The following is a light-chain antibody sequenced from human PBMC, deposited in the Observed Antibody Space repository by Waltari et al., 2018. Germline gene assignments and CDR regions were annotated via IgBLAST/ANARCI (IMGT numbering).Light chain of an antibody. CDR1: QRISSY. Sequence: DIQMTQSPSSLSASVGDRVTITCRASQRISSYLNWYQQIPGKAPKHLIYGASSLQSGVPSRFSGSGSGTDFSLTISSLESEDFATYYCQQSYSLPNTFGQGTKVDI. V-gene: IGKV1-39*01. CDR3: QQSYSLPNT. CDR2: GAS. J-gene: IGKJ2*01.